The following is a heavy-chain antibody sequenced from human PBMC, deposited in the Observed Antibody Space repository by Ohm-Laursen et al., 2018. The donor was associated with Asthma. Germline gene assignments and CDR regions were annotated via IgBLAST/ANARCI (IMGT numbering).Heavy chain of an antibody. V-gene: IGHV4-30-2*05. CDR3: ARGPMHDYYFDN. D-gene: IGHD1-1*01. Sequence: TLSLTCSVSGGSISSGGYSWNWIRQSPGKGLEWIGYIYRSASTYSNPSLTSRVTISGDTSKNQFSLKLTFVTAADTAVYYCARGPMHDYYFDNWGQGTLVTVSS. CDR1: GGSISSGGYS. J-gene: IGHJ4*02. CDR2: IYRSAST.